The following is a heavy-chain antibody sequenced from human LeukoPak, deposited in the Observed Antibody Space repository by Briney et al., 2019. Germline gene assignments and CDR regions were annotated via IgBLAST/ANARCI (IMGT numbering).Heavy chain of an antibody. Sequence: ASVKVSCKASGYTFTGYYLHWVRQAPGQGFEWMGWINPNSDDTNYAQKFQGRVTMTRDTSISTAHMEMSRLRSDDTAVYYCARANFLYCSSTTCLFDYWGQGTLVTVSS. CDR1: GYTFTGYY. D-gene: IGHD2-2*01. V-gene: IGHV1-2*02. CDR3: ARANFLYCSSTTCLFDY. CDR2: INPNSDDT. J-gene: IGHJ4*02.